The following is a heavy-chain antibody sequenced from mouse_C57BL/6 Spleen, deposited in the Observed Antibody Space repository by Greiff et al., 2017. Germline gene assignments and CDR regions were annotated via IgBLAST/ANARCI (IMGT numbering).Heavy chain of an antibody. Sequence: EVQLQESGPGLVKPSQSLSLTCSVTGYSITSGYYWNWIRQFPGNKLEWMGYISYDGSNNYNPSLKNRISITRDTSKNQFFLKLNSVTTEDTATYYCARDDYGYDVGAYWGQGTLVTVSA. J-gene: IGHJ3*01. CDR1: GYSITSGYY. CDR3: ARDDYGYDVGAY. CDR2: ISYDGSN. V-gene: IGHV3-6*01. D-gene: IGHD2-2*01.